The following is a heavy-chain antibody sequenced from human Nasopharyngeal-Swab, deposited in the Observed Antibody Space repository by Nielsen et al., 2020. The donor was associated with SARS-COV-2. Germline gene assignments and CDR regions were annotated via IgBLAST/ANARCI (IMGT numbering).Heavy chain of an antibody. Sequence: ASVKVSCKASGYTFTSYDVYWVRQATGQGLEWMGWMNPNSGDTGYAQKFQGRVTMTRNTSIGTAYMELSSLRSEDTAVCYCARGIVGLDYWGQGTLVTVSS. J-gene: IGHJ4*02. D-gene: IGHD1-26*01. CDR3: ARGIVGLDY. CDR1: GYTFTSYD. CDR2: MNPNSGDT. V-gene: IGHV1-8*01.